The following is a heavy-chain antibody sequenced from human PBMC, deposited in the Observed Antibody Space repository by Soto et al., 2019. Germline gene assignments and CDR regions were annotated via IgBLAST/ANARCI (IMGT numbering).Heavy chain of an antibody. CDR2: TYYRSKWYN. CDR1: GDSVSSNSAA. V-gene: IGHV6-1*01. Sequence: PSQTLSLTCAISGDSVSSNSAAWNWIRQSPSRGLEWLGRTYYRSKWYNDYAVSVKSRITINPDTSKNQFSLQLNSVTPEDTAVYYCARVDNWNDVPSKRTQNYFDYWGQGTLVTVSS. J-gene: IGHJ4*02. D-gene: IGHD1-1*01. CDR3: ARVDNWNDVPSKRTQNYFDY.